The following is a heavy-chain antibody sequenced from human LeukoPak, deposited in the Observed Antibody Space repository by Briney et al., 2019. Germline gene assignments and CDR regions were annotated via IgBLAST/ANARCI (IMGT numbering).Heavy chain of an antibody. J-gene: IGHJ4*02. CDR1: GGSISSGGYY. CDR3: AREPPQGSGRNYFDY. V-gene: IGHV4-31*03. Sequence: PSQTLSLTCTVSGGSISSGGYYWSWIRQHPGKGLEWIGYIYYSGSTYYNPSLKSRVTISVDTSKNQFSLKLSSVTAADTAVYYCAREPPQGSGRNYFDYWGQGTLVTVSS. D-gene: IGHD3-10*01. CDR2: IYYSGST.